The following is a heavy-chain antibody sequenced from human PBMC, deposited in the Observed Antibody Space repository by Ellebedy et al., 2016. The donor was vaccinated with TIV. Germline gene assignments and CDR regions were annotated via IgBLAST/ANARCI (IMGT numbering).Heavy chain of an antibody. J-gene: IGHJ6*02. Sequence: GGSLRLSCAASGFTFRNYGIHWVRQAPGKGLEWVAITSNDGSKKYYADSVTGRFTISRDNSKNTLYLQMNSLRAEDTAVYYCATGVTVTTARVPYYFYGMDVWGLGTTVTVSS. CDR1: GFTFRNYG. V-gene: IGHV3-30*03. D-gene: IGHD5-18*01. CDR2: TSNDGSKK. CDR3: ATGVTVTTARVPYYFYGMDV.